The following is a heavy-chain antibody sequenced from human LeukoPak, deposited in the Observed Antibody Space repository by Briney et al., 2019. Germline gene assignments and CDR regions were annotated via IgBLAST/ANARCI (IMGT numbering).Heavy chain of an antibody. CDR1: GFTFSSYS. CDR3: ARDLELAYYDFWSGGTDAFDI. V-gene: IGHV3-21*01. Sequence: PGGSLRLSCAASGFTFSSYSMNWIRQAPGKGLEWVSSISSSSSYIYYADSVKGRFTISRDNAKNSLYLQMNSLRAEDTAVYYCARDLELAYYDFWSGGTDAFDIWGQGTMVTVSS. CDR2: ISSSSSYI. D-gene: IGHD3-3*01. J-gene: IGHJ3*02.